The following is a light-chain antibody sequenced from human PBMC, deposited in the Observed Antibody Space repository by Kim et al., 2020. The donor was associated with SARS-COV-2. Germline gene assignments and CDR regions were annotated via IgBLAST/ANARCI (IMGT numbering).Light chain of an antibody. CDR1: NSDIGGYNF. CDR3: TSYTTSTTVV. V-gene: IGLV2-14*03. CDR2: DVI. Sequence: GQSITIYCTGTNSDIGGYNFVSWDRQYPGKAPQLVIYDVIKRPSGISSRFSGSKSGNTASLTISGLQAEDEADYFCTSYTTSTTVVFGTGTKVTVL. J-gene: IGLJ1*01.